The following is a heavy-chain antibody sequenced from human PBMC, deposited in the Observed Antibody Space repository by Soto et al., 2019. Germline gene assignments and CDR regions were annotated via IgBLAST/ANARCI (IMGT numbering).Heavy chain of an antibody. CDR2: ISYEGSNK. Sequence: GSLRLSCAASGXTFSSYSMHWVRQAPGKGLEWVAVISYEGSNKYYADSVKGRFTISRYNSKNTLYLQMNSLRDEDTAVYYCAREKRITMVRGVNWFDPWGQGTLVTVSS. J-gene: IGHJ5*02. CDR3: AREKRITMVRGVNWFDP. D-gene: IGHD3-10*01. V-gene: IGHV3-30-3*01. CDR1: GXTFSSYS.